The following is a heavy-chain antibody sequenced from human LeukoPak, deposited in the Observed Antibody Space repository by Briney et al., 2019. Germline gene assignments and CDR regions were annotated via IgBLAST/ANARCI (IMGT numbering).Heavy chain of an antibody. V-gene: IGHV1-2*02. J-gene: IGHJ5*02. CDR3: AGGEDGSWFDP. CDR1: GYTVTGYY. D-gene: IGHD2-15*01. CDR2: LNPNSGDT. Sequence: GASVKVSCKASGYTVTGYYMYWVRQAPGQGLEWVGWLNPNSGDTNYAQKFQGRATMTRDTSISTAYMELNRLRSDDTAVYYCAGGEDGSWFDPWGQGTLLTVSS.